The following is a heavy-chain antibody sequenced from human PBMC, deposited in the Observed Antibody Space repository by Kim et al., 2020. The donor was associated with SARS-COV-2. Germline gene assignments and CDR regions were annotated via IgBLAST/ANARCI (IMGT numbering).Heavy chain of an antibody. V-gene: IGHV4-59*13. Sequence: SETLSLTCTVSGGSISSYYWSWIRQPPGKGLEWIGYIYYSGSTNYNPSLKSRVTISVDTSKNQFSLKLSSVTAADTAVYYCARDDRVPYGSGSYYTIWG. D-gene: IGHD3-10*01. CDR1: GGSISSYY. J-gene: IGHJ3*02. CDR3: ARDDRVPYGSGSYYTI. CDR2: IYYSGST.